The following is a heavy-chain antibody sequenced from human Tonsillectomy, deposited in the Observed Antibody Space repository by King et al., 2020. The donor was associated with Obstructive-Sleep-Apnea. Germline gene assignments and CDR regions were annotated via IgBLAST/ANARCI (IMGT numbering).Heavy chain of an antibody. D-gene: IGHD1-1*01. CDR2: ISSSSSYI. J-gene: IGHJ4*02. Sequence: VRLVESGGGLVKPGGSLRLSCAASGFTFSSYSMNWVRQAPGKGLEWVSSISSSSSYIYYADSVKGRFTISRDNAKNSLYLQMNSLRAEDTAVYYCARDGGRYNWNDSPPYFDYWGQGTLVTVSS. CDR3: ARDGGRYNWNDSPPYFDY. CDR1: GFTFSSYS. V-gene: IGHV3-21*01.